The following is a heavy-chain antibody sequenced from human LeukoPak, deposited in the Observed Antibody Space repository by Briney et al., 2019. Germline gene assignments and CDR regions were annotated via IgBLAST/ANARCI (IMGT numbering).Heavy chain of an antibody. J-gene: IGHJ5*02. CDR2: IYQSGST. CDR1: GYAINNGYF. CDR3: ARADSSGWYFSGWFDP. Sequence: SETLSLTCTVSGYAINNGYFWGWIRQPPGKGLEWIGSIYQSGSTYYNPSLLSRVTISVDTSNNQFSLQLRSVTAADTAVYYCARADSSGWYFSGWFDPWGQGTLVTVSS. V-gene: IGHV4-38-2*02. D-gene: IGHD6-19*01.